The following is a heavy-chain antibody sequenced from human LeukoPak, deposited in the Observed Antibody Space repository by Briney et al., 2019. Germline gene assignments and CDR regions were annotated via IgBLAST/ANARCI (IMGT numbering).Heavy chain of an antibody. V-gene: IGHV4-4*02. CDR1: GGSISSSNW. CDR3: ARHSLSSGYYLDY. Sequence: SGTLSLTCAASGGSISSSNWWSWVRQPPGKGLEWIGEIYHSGSTNYNPSLKSRVTISVDKSKNQFSLKLSSVTAADTAVYYCARHSLSSGYYLDYWGQGTLVTVSS. CDR2: IYHSGST. D-gene: IGHD3-22*01. J-gene: IGHJ4*02.